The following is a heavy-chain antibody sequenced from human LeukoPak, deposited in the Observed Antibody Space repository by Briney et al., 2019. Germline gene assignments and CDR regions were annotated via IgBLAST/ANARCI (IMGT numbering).Heavy chain of an antibody. J-gene: IGHJ6*02. CDR2: NSSSSDYI. CDR1: GFTFSSYS. Sequence: GGSLRLSCAASGFTFSSYSMNWVRQAPGKGLEWVSSNSSSSDYIYYADSVKGRFTISRDNAKSSLYLQMNSLRAEDTAVYFCARVDCSSTSCYYYYYGMDVWGQGTTVTVSS. V-gene: IGHV3-21*01. CDR3: ARVDCSSTSCYYYYYGMDV. D-gene: IGHD2-2*01.